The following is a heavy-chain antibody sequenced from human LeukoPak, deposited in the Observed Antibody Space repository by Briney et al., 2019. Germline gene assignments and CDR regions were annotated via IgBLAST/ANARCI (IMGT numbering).Heavy chain of an antibody. CDR2: IYHSGHT. V-gene: IGHV4-59*08. Sequence: PSETLSLTCTVSGASVSSDYWRWIRQSPGKGLEWIGYIYHSGHTMSNPSLKSRVSLSLDTSNNQFSLKLSSVTAADTAVYYCARHPFQYPFDHWGQGTVVSVSS. CDR3: ARHPFQYPFDH. J-gene: IGHJ5*02. CDR1: GASVSSDY. D-gene: IGHD4-4*01.